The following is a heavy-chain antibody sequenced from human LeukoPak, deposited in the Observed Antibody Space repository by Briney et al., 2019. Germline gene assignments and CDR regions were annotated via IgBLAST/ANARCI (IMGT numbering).Heavy chain of an antibody. J-gene: IGHJ4*02. D-gene: IGHD2-15*01. CDR2: IRYDGSNK. CDR3: AKDPTNAYCNGGSCYYYDY. V-gene: IGHV3-30*02. Sequence: PGGSLRLSCAASGFTFSSYGMHWVRQAPGKGLEWVAFIRYDGSNKYYADSVKGRFTISRDNSKNTLFLQMNSLRAEDTAVYYCAKDPTNAYCNGGSCYYYDYWGQGTLVTVSS. CDR1: GFTFSSYG.